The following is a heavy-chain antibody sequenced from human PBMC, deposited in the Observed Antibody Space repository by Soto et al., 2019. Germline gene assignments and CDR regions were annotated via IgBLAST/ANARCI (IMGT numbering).Heavy chain of an antibody. CDR2: ISGSGGST. Sequence: GGSLRLSCAASGFTFSSYAMSWVRQAPGKGLEWVSAISGSGGSTYYADSVKGRFTISRDNSKNTLYLQMNSLRAEDTAVYYCAKDTPRGYCNNGVCHLWGQGPMATASS. J-gene: IGHJ3*01. D-gene: IGHD2-8*01. CDR3: AKDTPRGYCNNGVCHL. CDR1: GFTFSSYA. V-gene: IGHV3-23*01.